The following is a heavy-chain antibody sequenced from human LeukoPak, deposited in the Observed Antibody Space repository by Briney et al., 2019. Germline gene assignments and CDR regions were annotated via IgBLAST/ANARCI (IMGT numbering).Heavy chain of an antibody. Sequence: PGWSLRLSCAASGFTFSSYAMSWVRQAPGKGLEWVSAISGSGGSTYYADSVKGRFTISRDNSKNTLYLQMNSLRAEDTAVYYCAKDIVVVVAAPHYFDYWGQGTLVTVSS. CDR1: GFTFSSYA. J-gene: IGHJ4*02. D-gene: IGHD2-15*01. CDR2: ISGSGGST. V-gene: IGHV3-23*01. CDR3: AKDIVVVVAAPHYFDY.